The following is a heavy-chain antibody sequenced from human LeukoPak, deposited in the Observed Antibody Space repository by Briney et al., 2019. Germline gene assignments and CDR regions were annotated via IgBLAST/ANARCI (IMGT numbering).Heavy chain of an antibody. J-gene: IGHJ3*02. CDR1: GFTFSSYW. Sequence: PGGSLRLSCAASGFTFSSYWMHWVRQAPGKGVVWVSQINSDGSSTTYADSVKGRFTISRDNAKNTLYLQMNSLRAEDTAVYYCARDRPTYAFDIWGQGTMVTVSS. CDR2: INSDGSST. V-gene: IGHV3-74*01. CDR3: ARDRPTYAFDI.